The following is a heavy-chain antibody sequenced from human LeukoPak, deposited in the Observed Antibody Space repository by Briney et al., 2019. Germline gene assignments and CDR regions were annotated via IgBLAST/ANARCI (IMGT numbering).Heavy chain of an antibody. D-gene: IGHD3-16*01. Sequence: GGSLRLSCAACGFSFSNYWMHRVRHAPGKGPVWVAGIKFDGSETVYADFVEGRFTISRDNAENTLYLQMSSLRVDDMAVYYCVRDFKDLGVWGQGTLVTVSS. CDR2: IKFDGSET. J-gene: IGHJ4*02. V-gene: IGHV3-74*03. CDR3: VRDFKDLGV. CDR1: GFSFSNYW.